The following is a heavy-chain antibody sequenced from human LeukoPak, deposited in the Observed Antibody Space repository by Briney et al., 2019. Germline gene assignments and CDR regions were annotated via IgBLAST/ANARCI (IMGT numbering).Heavy chain of an antibody. V-gene: IGHV4-59*01. CDR1: SGSIIGYY. D-gene: IGHD6-13*01. Sequence: SETLSLTCTVSSGSIIGYYWAWIRQPPGKGLEWIGYIQYSGTTEYNTSLASRATISVGTAKDQFSLNLRSVTAADTAVYYCARDRAAGTLDFWGQGTLVTVSS. CDR3: ARDRAAGTLDF. CDR2: IQYSGTT. J-gene: IGHJ4*02.